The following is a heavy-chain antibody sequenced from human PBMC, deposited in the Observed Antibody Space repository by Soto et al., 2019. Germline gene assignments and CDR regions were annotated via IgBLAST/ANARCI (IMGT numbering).Heavy chain of an antibody. D-gene: IGHD6-13*01. CDR2: ISYDGSNK. Sequence: GGSLRLSCAASGFTFSSYPMHWVRQAPGKGLEWVAVISYDGSNKYYADSVKGRFTISRDNSKNTLYLQMNSLRAEDTAVYYCARDFVPIAAAGTLYYYYYGMDVWGQGTTVTVSS. CDR3: ARDFVPIAAAGTLYYYYYGMDV. J-gene: IGHJ6*02. V-gene: IGHV3-30-3*01. CDR1: GFTFSSYP.